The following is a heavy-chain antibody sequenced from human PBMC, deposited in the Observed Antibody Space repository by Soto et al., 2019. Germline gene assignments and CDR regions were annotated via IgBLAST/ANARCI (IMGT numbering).Heavy chain of an antibody. CDR2: LSGTGGST. J-gene: IGHJ4*02. CDR1: GFSFSSFD. V-gene: IGHV3-23*01. Sequence: EVQLLESGGGLVQPGGSLRLSCAASGFSFSSFDMSWVRQAPGKGLEWGSALSGTGGSTYYADSVRGRFTISRDNSKNTLYLQMNSIRPEDTAVYYCAKDTPLWFGQLVNDFDYWGQGTLVTVSS. CDR3: AKDTPLWFGQLVNDFDY. D-gene: IGHD3-10*01.